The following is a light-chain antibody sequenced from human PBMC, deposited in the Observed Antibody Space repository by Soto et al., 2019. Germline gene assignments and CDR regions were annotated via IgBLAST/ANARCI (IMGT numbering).Light chain of an antibody. V-gene: IGKV3-15*01. Sequence: ILMTQSPATLSVSPGETVTFPCRASRSVSNRLAWYQHKPGQAPRLLISGASNGATGIPPKFSGSGSGTEFTLTVDSLQSDDIAVYYCQQYYNWPVTFGGGTKVDIK. CDR2: GAS. CDR1: RSVSNR. CDR3: QQYYNWPVT. J-gene: IGKJ4*01.